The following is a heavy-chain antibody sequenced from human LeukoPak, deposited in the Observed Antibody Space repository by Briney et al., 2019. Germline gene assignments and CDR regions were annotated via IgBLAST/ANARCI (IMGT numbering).Heavy chain of an antibody. CDR1: GGSISRYY. D-gene: IGHD3-22*01. Sequence: SETLSLTCTVSGGSISRYYWSWIRQPPGKGLEWIGYIYYSGSTNYNPSLKSRVTISVDTSKNQFSLKLSSVTAPDTAVYYCARGAVITYFDYWGQGTLVTVSS. CDR3: ARGAVITYFDY. V-gene: IGHV4-59*01. CDR2: IYYSGST. J-gene: IGHJ4*02.